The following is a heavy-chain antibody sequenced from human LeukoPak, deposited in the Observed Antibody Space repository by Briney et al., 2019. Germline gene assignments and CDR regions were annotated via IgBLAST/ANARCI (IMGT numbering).Heavy chain of an antibody. CDR2: INHSGST. J-gene: IGHJ4*02. V-gene: IGHV4-34*01. Sequence: PSETLSLTCTVSGGSISSYYWSWIRQPPGKGLEWIGEINHSGSTNYNPSLKSRVTISVDTSKNQFSLNLSSVTAADTAVYYCARGGGYDSSGYRDYWGQGTLVTVSS. CDR3: ARGGGYDSSGYRDY. D-gene: IGHD3-22*01. CDR1: GGSISSYY.